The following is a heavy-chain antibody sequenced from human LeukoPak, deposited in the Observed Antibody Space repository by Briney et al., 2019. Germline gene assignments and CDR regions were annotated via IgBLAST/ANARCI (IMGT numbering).Heavy chain of an antibody. CDR2: LNPNSGGP. Sequence: ASVKVSCKASGYNFIAYYIHWVRQAPGQGFEWMGRLNPNSGGPNYAQKFQGRVTMTRDTSITTAYMELSSLRSDDTAIYYCVKRGSGYFDSREAFDIWGQGTMVTVSS. V-gene: IGHV1-2*06. D-gene: IGHD3-22*01. CDR3: VKRGSGYFDSREAFDI. CDR1: GYNFIAYY. J-gene: IGHJ3*02.